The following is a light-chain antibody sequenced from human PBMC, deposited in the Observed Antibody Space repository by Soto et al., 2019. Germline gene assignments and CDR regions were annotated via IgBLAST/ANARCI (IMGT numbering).Light chain of an antibody. CDR3: QHYNNWPPT. CDR2: GAS. J-gene: IGKJ5*01. Sequence: EIVMTQSPATLSVSPGERATLSCRASLSVSSNLAWYQQKPGQAPRLLIYGASTRATGIPARFSGSESGTEFTLTISSLQSEDFAVYYCQHYNNWPPTVGQGTRLEIK. V-gene: IGKV3-15*01. CDR1: LSVSSN.